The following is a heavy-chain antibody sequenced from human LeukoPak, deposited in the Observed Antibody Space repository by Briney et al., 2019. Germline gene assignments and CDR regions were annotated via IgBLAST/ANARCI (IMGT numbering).Heavy chain of an antibody. CDR2: IYHSGST. J-gene: IGHJ3*02. Sequence: SETLSLTCAVSGYSISSGYYWGWIRQPPGKGLEWIGSIYHSGSTYYNPSLKSRVTISVDTSKNQFSLKLSSVTAADTAVYYCAREGPHDIVVVPAAIHAFGIWGQGTMVTVSS. CDR3: AREGPHDIVVVPAAIHAFGI. V-gene: IGHV4-38-2*02. D-gene: IGHD2-2*01. CDR1: GYSISSGYY.